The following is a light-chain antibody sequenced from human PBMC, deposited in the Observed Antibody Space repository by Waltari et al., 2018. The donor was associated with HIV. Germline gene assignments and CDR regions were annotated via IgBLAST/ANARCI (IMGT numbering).Light chain of an antibody. V-gene: IGLV3-21*02. CDR2: NGG. Sequence: SYVLTQPPSVSVAPGQTARITCGGNKIGSKSVHWYQQKAGQAPVLVVYNGGDRPSGIPERFSGSRSGNTATLTISRVEAGDEADYYCHVWDRSSDHHVFGTGTKVTVL. CDR3: HVWDRSSDHHV. J-gene: IGLJ1*01. CDR1: KIGSKS.